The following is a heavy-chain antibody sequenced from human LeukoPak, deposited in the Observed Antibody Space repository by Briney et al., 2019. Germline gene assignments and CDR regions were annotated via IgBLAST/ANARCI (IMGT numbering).Heavy chain of an antibody. Sequence: GGSLRLSCAASGFTFSSHAMSWVRQAPGKGLEWVSAISGSGGSTYYADSVKGRFTISRDNSKNTLCLQMNSLRAEDTAVFYCAKGSSSGPGGNFDYWGQGTLVTVSS. V-gene: IGHV3-23*01. D-gene: IGHD6-19*01. CDR2: ISGSGGST. CDR1: GFTFSSHA. CDR3: AKGSSSGPGGNFDY. J-gene: IGHJ4*02.